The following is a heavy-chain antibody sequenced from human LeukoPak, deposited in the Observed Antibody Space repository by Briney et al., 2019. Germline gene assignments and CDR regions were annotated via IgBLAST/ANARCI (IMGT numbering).Heavy chain of an antibody. J-gene: IGHJ4*02. CDR1: GGSISSYY. Sequence: SETLSLTCTVSGGSISSYYWSWIRQPPGKGLEWIGYIYYSGSTNYNPSLKSRVTISVDTSKNQFSLKLSSVTAADTAVYYCATTHYGSGVFDYWGQGTLVTASS. CDR2: IYYSGST. V-gene: IGHV4-59*01. CDR3: ATTHYGSGVFDY. D-gene: IGHD3-10*01.